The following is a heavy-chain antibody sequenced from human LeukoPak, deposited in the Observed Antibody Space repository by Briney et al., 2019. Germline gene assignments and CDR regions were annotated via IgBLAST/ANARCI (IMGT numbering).Heavy chain of an antibody. Sequence: GGSLRLSCTVSGFTVSSNSMSWVRQAPGKGLEWVSFIYSDNTHYSDSVEGRFTISRDNSKNTLYLQMNSLRAEDTAVYYCARRAGAYSHPYDYWGQGTLVTVSS. CDR3: ARRAGAYSHPYDY. CDR2: IYSDNT. J-gene: IGHJ4*02. D-gene: IGHD4/OR15-4a*01. V-gene: IGHV3-53*01. CDR1: GFTVSSNS.